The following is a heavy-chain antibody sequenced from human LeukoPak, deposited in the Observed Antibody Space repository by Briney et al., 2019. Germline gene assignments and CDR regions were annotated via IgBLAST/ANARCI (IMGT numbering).Heavy chain of an antibody. V-gene: IGHV3-7*01. D-gene: IGHD5-18*01. CDR2: IKQDGSEK. Sequence: PGGSLRLSCAASGFTFSSYWMSWVRQAPGKGLEWVANIKQDGSEKYYVDSVKGRFTISRDNAKNPLYLQMNSLRAEDTAVYYCARDGYSYGYGFLRYAFDIWGQGTMVTVSS. CDR3: ARDGYSYGYGFLRYAFDI. J-gene: IGHJ3*02. CDR1: GFTFSSYW.